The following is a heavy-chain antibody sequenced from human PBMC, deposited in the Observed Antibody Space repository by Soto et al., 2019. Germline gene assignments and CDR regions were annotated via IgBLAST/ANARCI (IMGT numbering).Heavy chain of an antibody. CDR2: ISGSGVNT. CDR1: GFTFSLYA. Sequence: EVQLLESGGSLVQPGGSLRLSCAASGFTFSLYAMTWVRQAPGKGLEWVSVISGSGVNTYYADSVKGRFTVSRDNSKNTLSLQMSSLGVQDTALYYCAKSAGSTNYYNAMDVWGRGTRVTVSS. D-gene: IGHD2-2*01. J-gene: IGHJ6*02. V-gene: IGHV3-23*01. CDR3: AKSAGSTNYYNAMDV.